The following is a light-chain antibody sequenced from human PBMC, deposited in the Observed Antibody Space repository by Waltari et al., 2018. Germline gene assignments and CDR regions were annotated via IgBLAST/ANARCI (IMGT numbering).Light chain of an antibody. V-gene: IGLV1-47*01. J-gene: IGLJ3*02. CDR2: RTD. Sequence: QSVLTQPPSASGTPGQRVTISCSERSSNIAISSVYWYQQPPGTAPKLLINRTDHRPSGVPDRFSGSKSGTSASLAISGLRSEDEAEYYCAAWDDSLGGPVFGGGTKVTVL. CDR1: SSNIAISS. CDR3: AAWDDSLGGPV.